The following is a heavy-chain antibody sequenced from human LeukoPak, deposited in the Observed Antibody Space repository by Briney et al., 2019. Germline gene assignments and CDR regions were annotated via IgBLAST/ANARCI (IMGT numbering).Heavy chain of an antibody. CDR1: GDSINTYY. V-gene: IGHV4-59*08. D-gene: IGHD6-6*01. J-gene: IGHJ4*02. Sequence: SETLSLTCTVSGDSINTYYWNWIRQPPGKGLEWIAHIYYTGSASYNPSLKSRVTISVDTSKNQFSLKLRSVTAADTAVYYCARWVAASSFDYWGQGTLVTVSS. CDR2: IYYTGSA. CDR3: ARWVAASSFDY.